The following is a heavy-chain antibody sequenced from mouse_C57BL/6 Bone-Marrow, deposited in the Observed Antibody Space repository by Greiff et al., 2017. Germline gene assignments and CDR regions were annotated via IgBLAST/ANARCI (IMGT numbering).Heavy chain of an antibody. CDR3: ASQLGDAMDY. V-gene: IGHV1-80*01. CDR1: GYAFSSYW. CDR2: IYPGDGDT. Sequence: QVQLQQSGAELVKPGASVKISCKASGYAFSSYWMNRVKQRPGKGLEWIGQIYPGDGDTNYNGKFKGKATLTADKSSSTAYMQLSSLTSEDSAVYFCASQLGDAMDYWGQGTSVTVSS. J-gene: IGHJ4*01. D-gene: IGHD4-1*02.